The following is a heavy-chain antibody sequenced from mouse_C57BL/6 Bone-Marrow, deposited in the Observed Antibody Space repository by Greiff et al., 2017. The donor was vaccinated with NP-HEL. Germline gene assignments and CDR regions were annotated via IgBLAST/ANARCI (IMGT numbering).Heavy chain of an antibody. J-gene: IGHJ2*01. V-gene: IGHV14-2*01. D-gene: IGHD3-3*01. CDR2: IDPEDGET. CDR1: GFNIKDYY. Sequence: EVQLQQSGAELVKPGASVKLSCTASGFNIKDYYMHWVKQRPEQGLEWIGRIDPEDGETKYDPKFQGKATITADTSSNTAYLQLSSLTSEDTAVYYCARRADYFDDWGQGTTLTVSS. CDR3: ARRADYFDD.